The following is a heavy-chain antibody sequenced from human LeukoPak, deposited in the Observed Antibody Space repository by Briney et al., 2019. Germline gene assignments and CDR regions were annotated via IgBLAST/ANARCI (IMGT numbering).Heavy chain of an antibody. J-gene: IGHJ3*02. CDR1: GYTFTSYY. CDR3: ARVPGTVVVTASAAFDI. CDR2: INTNTGNP. D-gene: IGHD2-21*02. Sequence: GASVKVSCKASGYTFTSYYMHWVRQAPGQGLEWMGWINTNTGNPTYAQGFTGRFVFSLDTSVSTAYLQISSLKAEDTAVYYCARVPGTVVVTASAAFDIWGQGTMVTVSS. V-gene: IGHV7-4-1*02.